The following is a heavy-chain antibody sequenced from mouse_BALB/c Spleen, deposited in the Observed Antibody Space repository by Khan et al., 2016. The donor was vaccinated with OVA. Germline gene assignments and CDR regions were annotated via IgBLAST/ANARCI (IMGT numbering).Heavy chain of an antibody. CDR3: SVARRWFPY. J-gene: IGHJ3*01. CDR2: IHYGGNT. CDR1: GYSITSGYS. V-gene: IGHV3-1*02. Sequence: EVQLQESGPDLVKPSQSLSLTCTVTGYSITSGYSWHWIRQFPGNKLEWMGYIHYGGNTNYNPSLKSRISITRDTSRNQFFLQLNSVTTEDTATXYCSVARRWFPYWGQGTLVTVSA. D-gene: IGHD1-1*01.